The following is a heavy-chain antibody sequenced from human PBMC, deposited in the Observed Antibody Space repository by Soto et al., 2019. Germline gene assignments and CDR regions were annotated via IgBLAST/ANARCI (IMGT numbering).Heavy chain of an antibody. CDR3: ARPQWGTVPRGSLRVDAGYYGMDV. CDR1: GYSFTSFW. D-gene: IGHD3-16*01. V-gene: IGHV5-10-1*01. Sequence: GESLKISCKGSGYSFTSFWISWVRQMPGQGPEWQGRIEPSVSYTNYSPSFQGHYAISADKSISTAYLQWRSLKASDTAMYYCARPQWGTVPRGSLRVDAGYYGMDVWGQGTTVTVS. J-gene: IGHJ6*02. CDR2: IEPSVSYT.